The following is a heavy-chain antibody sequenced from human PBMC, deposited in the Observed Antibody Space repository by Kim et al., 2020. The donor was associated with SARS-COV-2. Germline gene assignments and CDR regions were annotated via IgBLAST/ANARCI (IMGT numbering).Heavy chain of an antibody. J-gene: IGHJ4*02. V-gene: IGHV3-11*06. CDR3: ARVANYYDSSGREGFDY. Sequence: VKGRFTISRDNAKNSLYLQMNSLRAEDTAVYYCARVANYYDSSGREGFDYWGQGTLVTVSS. D-gene: IGHD3-22*01.